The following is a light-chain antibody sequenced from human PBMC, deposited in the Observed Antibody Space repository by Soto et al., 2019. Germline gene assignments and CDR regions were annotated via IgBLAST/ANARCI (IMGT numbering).Light chain of an antibody. Sequence: QLVLTQPPSVSGAPGQRVTISCTGSSSNIGAGYDVHWYQQLPGTAPKLLIYANSNRPSGVPDRFSGSRSGTSASLAITGLQADDEADYYCQSYDSSLSALFGGGTKLTVL. CDR1: SSNIGAGYD. CDR3: QSYDSSLSAL. CDR2: ANS. V-gene: IGLV1-40*01. J-gene: IGLJ2*01.